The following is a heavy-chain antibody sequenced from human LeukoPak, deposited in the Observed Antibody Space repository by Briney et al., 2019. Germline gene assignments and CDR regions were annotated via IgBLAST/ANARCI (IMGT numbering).Heavy chain of an antibody. J-gene: IGHJ2*01. V-gene: IGHV1-46*01. CDR1: GYTFTSYY. CDR2: INPNGGST. CDR3: ARDLRGGSGSPTMYWYFDL. Sequence: GASVKVSCKASGYTFTSYYMHWVRQAPGQGLEWMGIINPNGGSTSYAQKFQGRVTMTRDTSTSTVYMELSSLRSEDTAVYYCARDLRGGSGSPTMYWYFDLWGRGTLVTVSS. D-gene: IGHD3-10*01.